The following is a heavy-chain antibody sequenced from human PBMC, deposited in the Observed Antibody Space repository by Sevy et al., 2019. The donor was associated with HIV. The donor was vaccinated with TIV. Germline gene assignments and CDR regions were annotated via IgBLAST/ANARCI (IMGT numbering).Heavy chain of an antibody. CDR2: ISSSSSTI. V-gene: IGHV3-48*02. Sequence: GGSLRLPCAASGFTFSSYSMNWVRQAPGKGLEWVSYISSSSSTIYYADSVKGRFTISRDNAKNSLYLQMNSLRDEDTAVYYCARGNWNLPYYFDYWGQGTLVTVSS. D-gene: IGHD1-1*01. J-gene: IGHJ4*02. CDR3: ARGNWNLPYYFDY. CDR1: GFTFSSYS.